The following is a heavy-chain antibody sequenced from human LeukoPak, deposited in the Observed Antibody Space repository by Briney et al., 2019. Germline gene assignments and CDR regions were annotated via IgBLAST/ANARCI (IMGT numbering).Heavy chain of an antibody. CDR3: ARDSSVRGARGAFDI. Sequence: PGGSLRLSCAASGFTFSSYSMNRVRQAPGKGLEWVSSISSSSSYIYYADSVKGRFTISRDNAKNSLYLQMNSLRAEDAAVYYCARDSSVRGARGAFDIWGQGTMVTVSS. CDR1: GFTFSSYS. D-gene: IGHD3-10*01. J-gene: IGHJ3*02. V-gene: IGHV3-21*01. CDR2: ISSSSSYI.